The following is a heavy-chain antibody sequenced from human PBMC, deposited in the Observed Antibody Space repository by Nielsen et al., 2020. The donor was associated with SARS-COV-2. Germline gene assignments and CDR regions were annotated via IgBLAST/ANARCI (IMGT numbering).Heavy chain of an antibody. J-gene: IGHJ4*02. Sequence: GGSLRLSCAASGFRFTDFALSWVRQSAGKGLEWVSTISGSGGSTFYADSVKGRFTISRDNAKNTLYLQMNSLRAEDTAVYYCARDRGGSYSGFDYWGQGTLVTVSS. CDR2: ISGSGGST. D-gene: IGHD1-26*01. V-gene: IGHV3-23*01. CDR1: GFRFTDFA. CDR3: ARDRGGSYSGFDY.